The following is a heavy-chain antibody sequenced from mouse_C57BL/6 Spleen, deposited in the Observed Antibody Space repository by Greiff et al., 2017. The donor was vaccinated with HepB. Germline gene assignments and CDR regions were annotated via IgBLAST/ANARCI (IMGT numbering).Heavy chain of an antibody. D-gene: IGHD1-1*01. CDR3: AKHKDYGTSYGGAMDY. Sequence: VKLMESGPGLVAPSQSLSITCTVSGFSFTSYGVDWVRQPPGKGLEWLGVIWGGGSTNYNSALMSRLSISKDNSKSQVFLKMNSLQTDDTAMYYCAKHKDYGTSYGGAMDYWGQGTSVTVSS. CDR1: GFSFTSYG. J-gene: IGHJ4*01. CDR2: IWGGGST. V-gene: IGHV2-9*01.